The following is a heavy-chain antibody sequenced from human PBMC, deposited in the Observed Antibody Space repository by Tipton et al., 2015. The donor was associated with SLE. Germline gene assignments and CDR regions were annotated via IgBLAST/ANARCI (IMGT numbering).Heavy chain of an antibody. V-gene: IGHV4-38-2*01. CDR2: ISHSGNT. CDR3: ARGSRDSIYYYYYMDV. J-gene: IGHJ6*03. D-gene: IGHD2-15*01. CDR1: GYSISSVYH. Sequence: TLSLTCAVSGYSISSVYHWAWIRQPPGKPLEWIGSISHSGNTHYNPSLQSRVSFSVDTSKNQYSLRLSSVTAADTAVYFCARGSRDSIYYYYYMDVWGKGTTVTVSS.